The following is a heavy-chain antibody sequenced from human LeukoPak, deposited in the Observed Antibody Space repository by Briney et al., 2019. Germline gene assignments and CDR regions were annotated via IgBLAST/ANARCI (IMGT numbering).Heavy chain of an antibody. CDR1: GGTFSSYA. J-gene: IGHJ4*02. Sequence: VASVKVSCKASGGTFSSYAISWVRQAPGQGLEWMGRIIPILGIANYAQKFQGRVTITADKSTSTAYMELSSLRSDDTAVYYCARTYSWYYYDSSGYYDYWGQGTLVTVSS. V-gene: IGHV1-69*04. CDR2: IIPILGIA. CDR3: ARTYSWYYYDSSGYYDY. D-gene: IGHD3-22*01.